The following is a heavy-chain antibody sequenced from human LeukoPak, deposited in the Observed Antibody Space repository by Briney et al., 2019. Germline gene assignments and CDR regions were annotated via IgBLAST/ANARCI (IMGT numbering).Heavy chain of an antibody. J-gene: IGHJ4*02. CDR1: GLTVSSNY. CDR2: IYSGGST. CDR3: ARGATYKGSTFDY. Sequence: GGSLRLSCAASGLTVSSNYMSWVRQAPGKGLEWVSVIYSGGSTYYADSVKGRFTISRDNSKNTLYLQMNSLRAEDTAVYYCARGATYKGSTFDYWGQGTLVTVSS. V-gene: IGHV3-66*01. D-gene: IGHD1-14*01.